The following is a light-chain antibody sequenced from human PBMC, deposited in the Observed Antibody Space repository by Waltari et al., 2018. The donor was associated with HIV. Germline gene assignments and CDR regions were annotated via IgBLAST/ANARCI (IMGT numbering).Light chain of an antibody. J-gene: IGKJ4*01. CDR2: WAS. CDR1: QSVLYSSNNKNY. CDR3: QQYYSTPPT. Sequence: DIVMTQSPDSLAVSLGERATINCKSSQSVLYSSNNKNYLAWYQQNPGQPPKLLIYWASTRESGVPDRISGSVSGTDFTLTINSRQAEDVALYFCQQYYSTPPTFGGGTKVEIK. V-gene: IGKV4-1*01.